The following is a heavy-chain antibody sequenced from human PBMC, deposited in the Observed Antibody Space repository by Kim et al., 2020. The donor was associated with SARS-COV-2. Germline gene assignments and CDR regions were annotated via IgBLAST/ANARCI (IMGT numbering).Heavy chain of an antibody. CDR1: GGSISSSSYY. V-gene: IGHV4-39*01. D-gene: IGHD3-10*01. Sequence: SETLSLTCTVSGGSISSSSYYWGWIRQPPGKGLEWIGSIYYSGSTYYNPSLKSRVTISVDTSKNQFSLKLSSVTAADTAVYYCARHYLVRYRFGELSINWFDPWGQGTLVTVSS. CDR2: IYYSGST. J-gene: IGHJ5*02. CDR3: ARHYLVRYRFGELSINWFDP.